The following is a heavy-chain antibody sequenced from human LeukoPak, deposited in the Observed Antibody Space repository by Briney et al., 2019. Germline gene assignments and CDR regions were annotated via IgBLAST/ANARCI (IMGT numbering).Heavy chain of an antibody. D-gene: IGHD2-21*02. Sequence: ASVKVSCKASGYTFTGYYMHWVRQAPGQGLEWMGWINPNSGGTNYAQKFQGRVTMTRDTSISTAYMELSRLRSDDTAVYYCARDLAVTTKVSYWGQGTLVTVSS. V-gene: IGHV1-2*02. J-gene: IGHJ4*02. CDR2: INPNSGGT. CDR3: ARDLAVTTKVSY. CDR1: GYTFTGYY.